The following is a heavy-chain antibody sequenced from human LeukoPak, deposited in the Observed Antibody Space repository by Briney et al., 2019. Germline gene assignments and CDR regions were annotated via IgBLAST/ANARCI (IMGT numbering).Heavy chain of an antibody. J-gene: IGHJ4*02. CDR3: APTLWFGELPPNFDY. CDR2: ISYDASNK. Sequence: GGSLRLSCAASGFTFSSYAMHWVRQAPGKGLEWVAVISYDASNKYYADSVKGRFTISRDNSKNTLYLQMNSLRAEDTAVYYCAPTLWFGELPPNFDYWGQGTLVTVSS. V-gene: IGHV3-30-3*01. CDR1: GFTFSSYA. D-gene: IGHD3-10*01.